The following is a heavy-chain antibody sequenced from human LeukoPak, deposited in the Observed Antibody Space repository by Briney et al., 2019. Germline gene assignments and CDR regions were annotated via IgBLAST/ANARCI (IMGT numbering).Heavy chain of an antibody. D-gene: IGHD3-3*01. J-gene: IGHJ4*02. CDR3: ARQAVGFANYDFWSGYYSAPYFDY. CDR1: GYTLTSYG. Sequence: ASVKVSCKASGYTLTSYGISWVRQAPGQGLEWMGWISAYNGNTNYAQKLQGRVTMTTDTSTSTAYMELRSLRSDDTAVYYCARQAVGFANYDFWSGYYSAPYFDYWGQGTLVTVSS. V-gene: IGHV1-18*01. CDR2: ISAYNGNT.